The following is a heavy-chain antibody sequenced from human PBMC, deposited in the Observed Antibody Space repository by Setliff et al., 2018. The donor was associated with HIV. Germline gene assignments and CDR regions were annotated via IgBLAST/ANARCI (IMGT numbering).Heavy chain of an antibody. D-gene: IGHD2-21*02. J-gene: IGHJ6*03. CDR3: ARGVLITKRVTQTGGYYYYTDV. Sequence: PSETLSLTCTVSGDSVSSGSYYWSWIRQPPGKGLEWIGYIYYSGTTNYNPSLKSRVTMSVDTSKNQFSLGPGSVTAADTAVYYCARGVLITKRVTQTGGYYYYTDVWGKGTTVTVSS. CDR2: IYYSGTT. V-gene: IGHV4-61*01. CDR1: GDSVSSGSYY.